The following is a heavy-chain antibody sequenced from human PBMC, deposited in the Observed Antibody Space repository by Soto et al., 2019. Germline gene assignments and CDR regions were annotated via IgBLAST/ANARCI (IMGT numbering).Heavy chain of an antibody. CDR3: ARGSRCWYLLDY. Sequence: SETLSLTCTVSGGSISSYYWSWIRQPPGKGLTWIGYIYYSGSTNYNPSLKSRVTISVDTSKNQFSLKLSSVTAADTAAYYCARGSRCWYLLDYWGQGTLVTVSS. V-gene: IGHV4-59*01. CDR2: IYYSGST. CDR1: GGSISSYY. D-gene: IGHD6-13*01. J-gene: IGHJ4*02.